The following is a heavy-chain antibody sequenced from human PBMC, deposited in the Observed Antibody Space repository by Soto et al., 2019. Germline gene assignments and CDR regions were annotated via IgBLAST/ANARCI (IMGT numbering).Heavy chain of an antibody. D-gene: IGHD2-15*01. J-gene: IGHJ4*02. CDR3: ARFVPSSDGTCTLDY. CDR2: IYFTGST. V-gene: IGHV4-59*12. CDR1: GGSISSYY. Sequence: SETLSLTCTVSGGSISSYYWSWSRQPPGKGLEWIGYIYFTGSTNYNPSLKSRVTISVDTSKNQFSLRLTSVTAADTAVYYCARFVPSSDGTCTLDYWGQGTLVTV.